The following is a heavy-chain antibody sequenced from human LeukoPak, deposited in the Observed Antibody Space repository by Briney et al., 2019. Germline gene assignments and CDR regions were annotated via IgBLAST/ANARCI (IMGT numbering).Heavy chain of an antibody. CDR3: AREXXTMFDP. J-gene: IGHJ5*02. CDR2: IYYSGST. V-gene: IGHV4-30-4*01. CDR1: GGSISSGDYY. Sequence: SETLSLTCTVSGGSISSGDYYWSWIRQPPGKGLEWIGYIYYSGSTYYNPSLKSRVTISVDTSKNQFSLKLSSVTAADTAVYYXAREXXTMFDPWGQXXXXXVSS. D-gene: IGHD2-2*01.